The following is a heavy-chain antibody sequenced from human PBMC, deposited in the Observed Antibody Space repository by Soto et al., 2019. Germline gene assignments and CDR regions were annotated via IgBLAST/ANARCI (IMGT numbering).Heavy chain of an antibody. CDR3: APRSAVATLAY. J-gene: IGHJ4*02. V-gene: IGHV3-23*01. D-gene: IGHD5-12*01. Sequence: EVQLLESGGGLVQPGGSRRLSCAASGFNFDNYAMTWVRQAPGKGLEWVSSISGSGGSTYYADSVKGRFIISRDNSNNTLFLEMNSLRDEDTALYYCAPRSAVATLAYWGQGTLVTVSS. CDR1: GFNFDNYA. CDR2: ISGSGGST.